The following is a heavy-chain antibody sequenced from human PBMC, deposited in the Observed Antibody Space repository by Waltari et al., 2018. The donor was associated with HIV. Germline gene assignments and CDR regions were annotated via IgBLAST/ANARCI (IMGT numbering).Heavy chain of an antibody. V-gene: IGHV4-39*01. Sequence: QLQLQESGPGLVKPSETLSLTCTVSGGSISSSSYYWGWIRQPPGKGLEWIGSIYYSGSTYYNPSLKSRVTISVDTSKNQFSLKLSSVTAADTAVYYCARLADYDFWSGRAGFDPWSQGTLVTVSS. CDR1: GGSISSSSYY. CDR2: IYYSGST. D-gene: IGHD3-3*01. J-gene: IGHJ5*02. CDR3: ARLADYDFWSGRAGFDP.